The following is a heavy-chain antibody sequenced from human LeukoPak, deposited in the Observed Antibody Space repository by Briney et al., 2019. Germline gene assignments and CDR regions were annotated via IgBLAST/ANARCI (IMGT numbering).Heavy chain of an antibody. CDR3: ARDPGAPGDY. Sequence: SETLSLTCSVSGGSISGYYWNWIRQPPGKRLEFIGYIYYSGSTNYNPSLKSRVTISVDTSKNQFSLKLSSVTAADTAVYYCARDPGAPGDYWGQGTLVTVSS. CDR1: GGSISGYY. V-gene: IGHV4-59*01. CDR2: IYYSGST. J-gene: IGHJ4*02. D-gene: IGHD1-14*01.